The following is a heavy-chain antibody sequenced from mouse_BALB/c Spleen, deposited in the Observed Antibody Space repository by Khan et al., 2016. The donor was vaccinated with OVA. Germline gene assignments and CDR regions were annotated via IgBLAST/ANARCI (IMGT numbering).Heavy chain of an antibody. D-gene: IGHD2-14*01. CDR3: ARGYDFFAY. V-gene: IGHV1-26*01. CDR2: VNPNTGGS. J-gene: IGHJ3*01. CDR1: GYSFTLYY. Sequence: VQLKESRPDLVKPGASVKISCKASGYSFTLYYMTWVKQSHGKSLEWIGRVNPNTGGSDYNQEFKGKAILTVDKSSNTAYMELHSLTSEDSAVYYCARGYDFFAYWGQGTLVTVSA.